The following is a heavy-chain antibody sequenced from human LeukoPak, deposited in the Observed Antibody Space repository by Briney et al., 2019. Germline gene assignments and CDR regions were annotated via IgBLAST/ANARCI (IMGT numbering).Heavy chain of an antibody. V-gene: IGHV3-23*01. CDR3: ANNGYGRKTYYYYYYMDV. Sequence: PGGTLRLSCAASGFTFSSYDMNWVRQAPGKGLEWVSAISGSGGSTYYADSVKGRFTISRDNSKNTLYLQMNSLRAEDTAVYYCANNGYGRKTYYYYYYMDVWGKGTTVTVSS. CDR2: ISGSGGST. CDR1: GFTFSSYD. D-gene: IGHD3-16*01. J-gene: IGHJ6*03.